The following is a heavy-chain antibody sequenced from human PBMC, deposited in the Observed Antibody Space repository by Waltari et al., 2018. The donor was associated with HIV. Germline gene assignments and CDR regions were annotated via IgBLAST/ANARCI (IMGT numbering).Heavy chain of an antibody. J-gene: IGHJ6*02. Sequence: QLHLVESGGGVVQPGRSLRLSGEASGFTFSSSAIHGVRQAPGKGLEWVAVVWFDGSNEYYADSVRGRFTISRDSSKNTVYLQMNSLRAEDTAVYYCTRDLVEMASTYYSYYGMDVWGQGTTVTVSS. V-gene: IGHV3-33*01. D-gene: IGHD3-3*01. CDR3: TRDLVEMASTYYSYYGMDV. CDR2: VWFDGSNE. CDR1: GFTFSSSA.